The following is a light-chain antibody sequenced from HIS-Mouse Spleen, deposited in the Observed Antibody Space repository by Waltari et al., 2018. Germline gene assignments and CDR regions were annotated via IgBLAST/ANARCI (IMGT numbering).Light chain of an antibody. J-gene: IGLJ2*01. CDR1: SLPKKY. Sequence: SYELTQPPSVSVSPGQTARITCSGGSLPKKYAYWYQQNSGQAPVLVIYEDSKRPSGIPERFSGSSSGTMATLTISGAQVEDEADYYCYSTDSSGNHRVFGGGTKLTVL. V-gene: IGLV3-10*01. CDR2: EDS. CDR3: YSTDSSGNHRV.